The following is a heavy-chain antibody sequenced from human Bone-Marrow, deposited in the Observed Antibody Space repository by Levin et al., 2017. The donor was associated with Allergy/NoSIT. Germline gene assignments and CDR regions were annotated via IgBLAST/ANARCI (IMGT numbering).Heavy chain of an antibody. CDR1: GFTFSSYA. V-gene: IGHV3-23*01. CDR3: AKEDCSSTSCYRIDY. Sequence: ETLSLTCAASGFTFSSYAMSWVRQAPGKGLEWVSAISGSGGSTYYADSVKGRFTISRDNSKNTLYLQMNSLRAEDTAVYYCAKEDCSSTSCYRIDYWGQGTLVTVSS. CDR2: ISGSGGST. J-gene: IGHJ4*02. D-gene: IGHD2-2*01.